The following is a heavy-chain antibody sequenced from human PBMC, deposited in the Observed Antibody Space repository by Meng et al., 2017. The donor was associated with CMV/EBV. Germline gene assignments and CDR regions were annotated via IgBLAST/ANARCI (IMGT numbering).Heavy chain of an antibody. J-gene: IGHJ4*02. CDR3: VAPSCSSTNCYAADF. CDR2: IRNKANNYAT. V-gene: IGHV3-73*01. D-gene: IGHD2-2*01. CDR1: GFTFSDST. Sequence: GESLKISCAASGFTFSDSTMHWVRQASGKGLEWVGHIRNKANNYATAYAASVKGRFTISRDDSSSTTYLQLSSVKADDTAVYYCVAPSCSSTNCYAADFWGQETLVTVSS.